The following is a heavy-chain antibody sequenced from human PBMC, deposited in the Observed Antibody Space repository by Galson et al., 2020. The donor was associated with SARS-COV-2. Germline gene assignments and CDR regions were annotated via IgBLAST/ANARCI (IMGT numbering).Heavy chain of an antibody. CDR3: ARLMVAQAKVRFLEWLHPVSDSGYYYMDV. CDR1: GDSISSYY. CDR2: IYYSGST. J-gene: IGHJ6*03. D-gene: IGHD3-3*01. V-gene: IGHV4-59*01. Sequence: SETLSLTCTVSGDSISSYYWSWIRQPPGKGLEWIGYIYYSGSTNYNPSLKSRVTISVDTSKNQFSLKLSSVTAADTAVYYCARLMVAQAKVRFLEWLHPVSDSGYYYMDVWGKGTTVTVSS.